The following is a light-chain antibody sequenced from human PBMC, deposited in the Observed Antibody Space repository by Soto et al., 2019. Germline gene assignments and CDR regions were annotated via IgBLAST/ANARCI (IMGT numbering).Light chain of an antibody. Sequence: QSVLTQPASGSGSPGQSITISCTGTSSDVGAYNYVSWYQHHPGKAPKLMLYDVANRPSGVSNRFSDSKSGNTASLTISGLQAEDEADYYCNSYTSSSTYAFGTGTKVTVL. CDR2: DVA. J-gene: IGLJ1*01. CDR1: SSDVGAYNY. V-gene: IGLV2-14*03. CDR3: NSYTSSSTYA.